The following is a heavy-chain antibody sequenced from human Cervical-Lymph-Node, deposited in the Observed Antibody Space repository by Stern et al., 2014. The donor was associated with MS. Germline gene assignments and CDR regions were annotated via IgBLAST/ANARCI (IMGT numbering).Heavy chain of an antibody. V-gene: IGHV3-53*01. J-gene: IGHJ4*02. CDR2: ITNVGST. CDR1: GFTVRRDY. D-gene: IGHD1-1*01. CDR3: ARDTSSPERSDW. Sequence: EMQLVESGGGVIQPGGSLRLSCTASGFTVRRDYMTWVRPAPGKGLAWVSLITNVGSTFYTDSVKGRFTISRDDSKNTVYLHMTSLRAEDTAMYYCARDTSSPERSDWWGQGTLVTVSS.